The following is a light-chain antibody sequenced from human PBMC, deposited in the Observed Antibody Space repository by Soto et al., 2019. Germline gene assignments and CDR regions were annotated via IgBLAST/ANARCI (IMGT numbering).Light chain of an antibody. J-gene: IGLJ1*01. V-gene: IGLV2-14*01. CDR1: SSDVGDYNY. CDR2: EVS. Sequence: SLMAVPPSLRRFTGQSITISCTGTSSDVGDYNYGSWYQQHPGKAPKLMIFEVSHRPSGVSNRFSGSKSGNTASLTISGLQAEDEADYYCGSYGCSNVYGFGSASKVTVL. CDR3: GSYGCSNVYG.